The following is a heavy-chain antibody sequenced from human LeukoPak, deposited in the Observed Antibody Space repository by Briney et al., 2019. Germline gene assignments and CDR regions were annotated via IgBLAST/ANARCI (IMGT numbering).Heavy chain of an antibody. CDR1: GGSFSGYY. CDR2: IYTSGST. J-gene: IGHJ3*02. V-gene: IGHV4-59*10. D-gene: IGHD1-26*01. Sequence: SETLSLTCAVYGGSFSGYYWSWIRQPAGKGLEWIGRIYTSGSTNYNPSLKSRVTISVDTSKNQFSLKLSSVTAADTAVYYCASEGELQDANAFDIWGQGTMVTVSS. CDR3: ASEGELQDANAFDI.